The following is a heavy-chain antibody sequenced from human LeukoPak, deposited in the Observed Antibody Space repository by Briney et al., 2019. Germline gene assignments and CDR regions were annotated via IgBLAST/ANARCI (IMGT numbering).Heavy chain of an antibody. CDR1: GFTFSRLS. D-gene: IGHD2-15*01. J-gene: IGHJ3*02. CDR2: ISSSSSTI. Sequence: GGSLRLPCGPSGFTFSRLSVIGARRPRGRGLEGVSYISSSSSTIYYADSVKGRFTISRDNSKNTLYLQMNSLRAEDTAVYYCARDPRYCSGGSCYSVRANPRDAFDIWGQGTMVTVSS. V-gene: IGHV3-48*01. CDR3: ARDPRYCSGGSCYSVRANPRDAFDI.